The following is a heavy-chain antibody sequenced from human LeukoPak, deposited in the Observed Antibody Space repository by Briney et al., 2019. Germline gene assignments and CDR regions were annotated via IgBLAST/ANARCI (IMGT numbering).Heavy chain of an antibody. V-gene: IGHV3-33*01. D-gene: IGHD3-10*01. CDR1: GFTFSSYG. J-gene: IGHJ4*02. Sequence: GSLRLSCXASGFTFSSYGMHWVRQAPGKGLEWVAVIWYDGSNKYYADSVKGRFTISRDNSKNTLYLQMNSLRAEDTAVYYCARVADPFTGAYYFDYWGQGTLVTVSS. CDR3: ARVADPFTGAYYFDY. CDR2: IWYDGSNK.